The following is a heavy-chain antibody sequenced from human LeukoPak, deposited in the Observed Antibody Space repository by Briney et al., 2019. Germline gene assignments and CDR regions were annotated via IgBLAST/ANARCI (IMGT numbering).Heavy chain of an antibody. CDR1: GYTFTSYY. J-gene: IGHJ3*02. CDR2: INPSGGST. D-gene: IGHD2-2*01. Sequence: ASVKVSCKASGYTFTSYYMHWVRQAPGQGLEWMGIINPSGGSTSYAQKFQGRVTMTRDTSTSTVYMELSSLRSEDTAVYYCARDPGVVPASGAFDIWGQGTMVTVSS. V-gene: IGHV1-46*01. CDR3: ARDPGVVPASGAFDI.